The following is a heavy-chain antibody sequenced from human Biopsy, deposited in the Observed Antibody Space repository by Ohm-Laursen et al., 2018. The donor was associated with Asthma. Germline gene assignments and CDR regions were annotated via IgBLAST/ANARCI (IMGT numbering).Heavy chain of an antibody. D-gene: IGHD2-2*01. Sequence: EASVKVSCKSLGGTFNTYVIGWARQAPGQGLGWMGWINFVCGTPTYPQKFQDRVTITADDSTSTVYMELSSLRSEDTAVYYCARKAGSCISRTCYSLDFWGQGTLVTVSS. CDR1: GGTFNTYV. CDR3: ARKAGSCISRTCYSLDF. J-gene: IGHJ4*02. V-gene: IGHV1-69*13. CDR2: INFVCGTP.